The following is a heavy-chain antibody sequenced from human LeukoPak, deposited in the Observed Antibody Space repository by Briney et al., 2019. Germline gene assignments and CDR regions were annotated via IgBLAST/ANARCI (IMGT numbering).Heavy chain of an antibody. J-gene: IGHJ4*02. Sequence: GGSLRLSCAASRFTFSTCTMIWVRPAPGKGLEWVSSISSSSSYKYHADSVKGRFTISRDNAKNSLYLQKNSVRAWDTAVYYCARNTPDIFLEGWGRGTLVTVSS. CDR2: ISSSSSYK. V-gene: IGHV3-21*01. D-gene: IGHD3-9*01. CDR1: RFTFSTCT. CDR3: ARNTPDIFLEG.